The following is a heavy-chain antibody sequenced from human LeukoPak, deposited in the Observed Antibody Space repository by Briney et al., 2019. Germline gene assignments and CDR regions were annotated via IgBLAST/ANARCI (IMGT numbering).Heavy chain of an antibody. CDR3: ARDRSVGVLPAPPFDF. J-gene: IGHJ4*02. Sequence: SETLSLTCTVSGYSISSTYYWGWIRQPPGKGLEWVGSVFHSGSTYYNPSLNSRLTISSDTSKNQFSLTLTSVTAADTAVYYCARDRSVGVLPAPPFDFWGQGTLVTVSS. V-gene: IGHV4-38-2*02. CDR1: GYSISSTYY. D-gene: IGHD6-6*01. CDR2: VFHSGST.